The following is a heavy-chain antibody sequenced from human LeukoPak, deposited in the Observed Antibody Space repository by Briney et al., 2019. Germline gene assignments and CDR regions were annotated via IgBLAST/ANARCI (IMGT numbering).Heavy chain of an antibody. CDR3: ASRREYCSTTSCSATFDI. CDR2: IIAGNGNT. D-gene: IGHD2-2*01. Sequence: AASVKVSCKASGYTFTTYAMHWVRQAPGQRLEWMGWIIAGNGNTKYSQKFQGRVTITRDTSASTAYMELSSLRSEDTAVYYCASRREYCSTTSCSATFDIWGQGTMVTVSS. V-gene: IGHV1-3*01. CDR1: GYTFTTYA. J-gene: IGHJ3*02.